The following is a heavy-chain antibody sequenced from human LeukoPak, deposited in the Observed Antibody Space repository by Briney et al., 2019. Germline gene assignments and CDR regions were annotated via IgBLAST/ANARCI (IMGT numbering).Heavy chain of an antibody. Sequence: PGGSLRLSCAASGFTFSDYYMSWIRQAPGKGLEWVSYISSSGSTIYYADSVKGRFTISRDNAKNSLYLQMNSLRAEDTAVYYCAKDHLMIGDAFDIWGQGTMVTVSS. V-gene: IGHV3-11*01. CDR1: GFTFSDYY. D-gene: IGHD3-22*01. CDR2: ISSSGSTI. J-gene: IGHJ3*02. CDR3: AKDHLMIGDAFDI.